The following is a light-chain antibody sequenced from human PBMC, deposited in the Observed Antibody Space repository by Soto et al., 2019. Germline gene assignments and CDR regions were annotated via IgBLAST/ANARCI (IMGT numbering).Light chain of an antibody. CDR1: SGDVGGFDS. CDR3: SSYTSRSTPI. Sequence: QSVLTQPASVSGSPGQSITISCTGTSGDVGGFDSVSWYQHHPGKAPKLVIYEVTNRPSGVSNRFSGSKSGYTASLTISGIQAEDEADYYCSSYTSRSTPIFGGGTKLTVL. CDR2: EVT. J-gene: IGLJ2*01. V-gene: IGLV2-14*01.